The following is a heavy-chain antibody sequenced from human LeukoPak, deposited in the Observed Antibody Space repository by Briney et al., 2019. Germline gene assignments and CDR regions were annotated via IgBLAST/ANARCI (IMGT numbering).Heavy chain of an antibody. CDR1: GGSISSYY. V-gene: IGHV4-59*01. CDR2: IYYSGST. J-gene: IGHJ3*02. CDR3: ARDGGYYYDSRGYSAFDI. D-gene: IGHD3-22*01. Sequence: SETLSLTCTVSGGSISSYYWSWLRQPPGKGLEWIGYIYYSGSTNYNPSLKSRVTISVDTSKNQFSLKLSSVTAADTAVYYCARDGGYYYDSRGYSAFDIWGQGTMVTVSS.